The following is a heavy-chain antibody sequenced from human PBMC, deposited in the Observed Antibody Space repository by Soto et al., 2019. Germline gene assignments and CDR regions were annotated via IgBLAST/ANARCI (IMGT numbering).Heavy chain of an antibody. CDR1: GFTFSSYA. D-gene: IGHD4-4*01. Sequence: LRLSCAASGFTFSSYAMSWVRQAPGKGLEWVANIKEDGSEKYYVDSVKGRFAISRDNAKNSLYLQMSSLRPEDTAVYYCTRGHPSIYNYWGQGTLVTVSS. V-gene: IGHV3-7*01. J-gene: IGHJ4*02. CDR3: TRGHPSIYNY. CDR2: IKEDGSEK.